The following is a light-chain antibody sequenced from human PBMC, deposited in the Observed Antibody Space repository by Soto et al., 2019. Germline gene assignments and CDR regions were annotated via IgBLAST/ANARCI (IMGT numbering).Light chain of an antibody. CDR3: KQYGSSLEGT. V-gene: IGKV3-20*01. Sequence: EIVLTQSPGTLSLSPGERATLSCRASQSVSSSYLAWYQQKPGQAPRLLIYGASSRATGIPDRFSGSGSGTDFTLTISRLEPEDFAVYYCKQYGSSLEGTFGQGTKVDIK. CDR1: QSVSSSY. CDR2: GAS. J-gene: IGKJ1*01.